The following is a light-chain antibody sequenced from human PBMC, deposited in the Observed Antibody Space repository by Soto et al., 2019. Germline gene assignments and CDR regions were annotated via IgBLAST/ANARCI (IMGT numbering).Light chain of an antibody. V-gene: IGKV1-39*01. CDR2: VAS. CDR1: QNIGRF. J-gene: IGKJ3*01. Sequence: DIQMTQSPSSLSASVGDRVTITCRASQNIGRFLNWHQQKPGKAPNVLINVASTLRSGVPSRFSGSGSGTDFNLTINSLQPEDFATYYCQESSSGPPFTFGPGTKVDIK. CDR3: QESSSGPPFT.